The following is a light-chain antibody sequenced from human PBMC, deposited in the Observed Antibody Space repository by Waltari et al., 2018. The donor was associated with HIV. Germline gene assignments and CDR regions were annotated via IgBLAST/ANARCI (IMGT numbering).Light chain of an antibody. Sequence: DIQMTQSPSSLSASIGDTVTITCRASQGISEYLNRYQEKPRNAPKLLIYVASSLQIGVPSRFSCSGSGTDFTLTISNLQPEDFATYFCQQSYSTPLTFGAGTKVEIK. CDR2: VAS. CDR1: QGISEY. J-gene: IGKJ4*01. V-gene: IGKV1-39*01. CDR3: QQSYSTPLT.